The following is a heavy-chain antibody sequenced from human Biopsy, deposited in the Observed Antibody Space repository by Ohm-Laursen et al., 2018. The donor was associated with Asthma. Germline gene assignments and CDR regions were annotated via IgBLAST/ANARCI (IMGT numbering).Heavy chain of an antibody. CDR3: ARAPYSDAIDS. CDR1: GYTFTAND. J-gene: IGHJ4*02. Sequence: ASVKVSCKASGYTFTANDVHWVRQAPGQGLEWMGWIGLNTGDANLAQKFRGWVTMTRDTSISTAYLVLSGLKSHDTAVYYCARAPYSDAIDSWGQGTLVAVSS. V-gene: IGHV1-2*04. CDR2: IGLNTGDA. D-gene: IGHD1-26*01.